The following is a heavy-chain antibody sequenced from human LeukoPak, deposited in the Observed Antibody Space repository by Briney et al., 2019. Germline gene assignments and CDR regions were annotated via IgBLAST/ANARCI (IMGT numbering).Heavy chain of an antibody. CDR2: ISYDGSNK. J-gene: IGHJ4*02. V-gene: IGHV3-30*04. CDR1: GFTFSSYA. Sequence: GGSLRLSCAASGFTFSSYAMHWVRQAPGKGLEWVAVISYDGSNKYYADSVKGRFTISRDNSKNTLYLQMNSLRAEDTAVYYCARDLLNYDSSGYSGLSYWGQGTLVTVSS. CDR3: ARDLLNYDSSGYSGLSY. D-gene: IGHD3-22*01.